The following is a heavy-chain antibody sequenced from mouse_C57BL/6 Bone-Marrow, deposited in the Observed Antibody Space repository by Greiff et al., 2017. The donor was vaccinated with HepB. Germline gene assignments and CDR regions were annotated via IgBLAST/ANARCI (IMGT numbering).Heavy chain of an antibody. CDR1: GYTFASYW. J-gene: IGHJ3*01. V-gene: IGHV1-69*01. CDR2: IDPYDSDT. Sequence: VQLQQPGAELVMPGASVKLSCKASGYTFASYWMHWVKQRPGPGLEWIGEIDPYDSDTNYNQKFKGKSTLTVDKSSSTAYMQLSSLTSEDSAVYYCARPHYGSSFWFAYWGQGTLVTVSA. CDR3: ARPHYGSSFWFAY. D-gene: IGHD1-1*01.